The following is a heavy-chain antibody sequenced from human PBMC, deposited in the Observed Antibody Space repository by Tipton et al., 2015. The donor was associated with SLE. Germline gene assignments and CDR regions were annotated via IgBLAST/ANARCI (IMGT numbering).Heavy chain of an antibody. CDR1: GGSISTYY. D-gene: IGHD6-19*01. J-gene: IGHJ4*02. CDR3: ARTPGSGWQYYLDY. CDR2: VDYIGST. Sequence: TLSLTCTVSGGSISTYYWNWIRQSPGKGLEWIGYVDYIGSTNYNPPLKSRLTILVHRYKNQFSLKLSSVTAADTAVYFCARTPGSGWQYYLDYWGQGTLVTVSS. V-gene: IGHV4-59*01.